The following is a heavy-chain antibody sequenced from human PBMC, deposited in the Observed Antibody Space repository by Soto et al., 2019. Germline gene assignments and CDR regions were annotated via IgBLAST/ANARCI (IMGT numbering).Heavy chain of an antibody. J-gene: IGHJ4*02. Sequence: SHTLSLTCAISGNSVSSNSAAWNLVIQSPSGGLEWLGRTYYRSKWYNDYAVSVKSRITINPDTSKNQFSLQLNSVTPEDTAVYYCARDSPGYGDYVLFDYWDQGTLVTVSS. CDR2: TYYRSKWYN. CDR3: ARDSPGYGDYVLFDY. D-gene: IGHD4-17*01. CDR1: GNSVSSNSAA. V-gene: IGHV6-1*01.